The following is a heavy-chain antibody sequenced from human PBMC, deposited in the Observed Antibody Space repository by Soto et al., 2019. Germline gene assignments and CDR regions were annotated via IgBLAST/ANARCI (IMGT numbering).Heavy chain of an antibody. CDR1: GGSFSGYY. CDR3: ARGHQLRRKDYYGMDV. Sequence: QVQQQQWGAGLLKPSETLSLTCAVYGGSFSGYYWSWIRQPPGKGLEWIGELNHSGSTNYNPSLKSRVTISIDTSTNQFSLKLTSVTAADTAVYYCARGHQLRRKDYYGMDVWGQGTTFTVSS. D-gene: IGHD4-17*01. CDR2: LNHSGST. J-gene: IGHJ6*02. V-gene: IGHV4-34*01.